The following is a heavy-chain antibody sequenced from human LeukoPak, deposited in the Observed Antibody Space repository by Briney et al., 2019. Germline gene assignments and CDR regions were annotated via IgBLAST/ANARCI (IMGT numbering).Heavy chain of an antibody. Sequence: GGSLRLSCAASGFTFSSYWMHWVRQAPGKGLVWVSRIDSDGSTTNYADSVKGRFTISRDNSKNTLSLQMNSLRAEDTAVYYCARVYDILTPTYMDVWGRGTTVTISS. CDR2: IDSDGSTT. J-gene: IGHJ6*03. CDR3: ARVYDILTPTYMDV. D-gene: IGHD3-9*01. CDR1: GFTFSSYW. V-gene: IGHV3-74*01.